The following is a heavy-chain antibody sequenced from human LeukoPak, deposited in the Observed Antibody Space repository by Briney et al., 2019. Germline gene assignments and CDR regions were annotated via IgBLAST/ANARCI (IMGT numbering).Heavy chain of an antibody. CDR1: GYTFTTYD. Sequence: ASVTVSYKASGYTFTTYDINWVRQATGQGLEWMGWMNPNSGNTGYAQKFQGRVTMTRNTSISTAYMELSSLRSEDTAVYYCTRGLWRKVDYWGQGTLVTVSS. D-gene: IGHD3-3*01. J-gene: IGHJ4*02. CDR2: MNPNSGNT. V-gene: IGHV1-8*01. CDR3: TRGLWRKVDY.